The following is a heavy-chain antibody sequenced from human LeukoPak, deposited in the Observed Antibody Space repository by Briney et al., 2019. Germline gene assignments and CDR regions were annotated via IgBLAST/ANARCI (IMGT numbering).Heavy chain of an antibody. V-gene: IGHV1-24*01. CDR2: FDPEDGET. CDR1: GYTLTELS. J-gene: IGHJ5*02. Sequence: GASVKVSCKVSGYTLTELSMHWVRQAPGKGLEWMGGFDPEDGETIYAQKLQGRVTMTTDTSTSTAYMELRSLRSDDTAVYYCARDLVRSSSWYNWFDPWGQGTLVTVSS. D-gene: IGHD6-13*01. CDR3: ARDLVRSSSWYNWFDP.